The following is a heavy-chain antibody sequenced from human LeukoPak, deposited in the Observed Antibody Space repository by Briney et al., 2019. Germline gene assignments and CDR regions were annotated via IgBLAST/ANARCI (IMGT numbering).Heavy chain of an antibody. CDR1: GGSFSGYY. Sequence: SETLSLTCAVYGGSFSGYYWSWIRQPPGKGLEWIGSIYYSGSTYYNPSLKSRVTISVDTSKNQFSLKLSSVTAADTAVYYCARYRDPYSYGIDGFDYWGQGTLVTVSS. V-gene: IGHV4-34*01. CDR2: IYYSGST. J-gene: IGHJ4*02. CDR3: ARYRDPYSYGIDGFDY. D-gene: IGHD5-18*01.